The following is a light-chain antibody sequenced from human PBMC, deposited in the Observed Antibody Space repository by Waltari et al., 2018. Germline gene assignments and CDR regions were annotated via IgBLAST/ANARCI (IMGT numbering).Light chain of an antibody. CDR1: KALLPSNGYIN. V-gene: IGKV2-28*01. CDR3: MQPLHTPWT. Sequence: VLTQSPLPLLLTPGAPASTLCRSGKALLPSNGYINWDWYLQKPGQSTQLVIYMGSYRASGVPDRCSGSGAGTDFTLKISRVEAEDVGIYYCMQPLHTPWTFGQGTKVEIK. CDR2: MGS. J-gene: IGKJ1*01.